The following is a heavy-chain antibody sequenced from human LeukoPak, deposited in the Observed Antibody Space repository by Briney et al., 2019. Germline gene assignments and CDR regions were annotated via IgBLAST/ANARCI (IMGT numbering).Heavy chain of an antibody. CDR3: ARVFVPCSSTSCYPRWWFDP. D-gene: IGHD2-2*01. CDR1: GGSISSYY. V-gene: IGHV4-59*01. J-gene: IGHJ5*02. CDR2: IYYRGST. Sequence: SETLSLTCTVSGGSISSYYWSWIRQPPGKGLEWIGYIYYRGSTNYNPSLKSRVTISVDTSKNQFSLKLSSVTAADTAVYYCARVFVPCSSTSCYPRWWFDPWGQGTLVTVSS.